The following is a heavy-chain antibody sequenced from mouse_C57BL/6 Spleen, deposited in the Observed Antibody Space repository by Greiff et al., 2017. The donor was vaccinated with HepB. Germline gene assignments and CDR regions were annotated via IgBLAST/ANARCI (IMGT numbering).Heavy chain of an antibody. Sequence: EVKLVESGTVLARPGASVKMSCKTSGYTFTSYWMHWVKQRPGQGLEWIGAIYPGNSDTSYNQKFKGKAKLTAVTSASTAYMELSSLTNEDSAVYYCTRYDYYGSSLYWYFDVWGTGTTVTVSS. CDR2: IYPGNSDT. J-gene: IGHJ1*03. D-gene: IGHD1-1*01. CDR3: TRYDYYGSSLYWYFDV. CDR1: GYTFTSYW. V-gene: IGHV1-5*01.